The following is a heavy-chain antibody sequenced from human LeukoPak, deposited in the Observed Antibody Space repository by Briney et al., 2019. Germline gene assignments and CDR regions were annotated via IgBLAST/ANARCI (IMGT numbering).Heavy chain of an antibody. CDR1: GGSISNYY. V-gene: IGHV4-59*08. Sequence: PSETLSLTCTVSGGSISNYYWSWIRQPPGKGLEWIGYVYYSGDTNYNPSLKSRVTMSLDTSKNQVSLRLSSVTAADTAVYYCARHPFATPFDYWGRGTLLTVSS. CDR2: VYYSGDT. J-gene: IGHJ4*02. D-gene: IGHD2-15*01. CDR3: ARHPFATPFDY.